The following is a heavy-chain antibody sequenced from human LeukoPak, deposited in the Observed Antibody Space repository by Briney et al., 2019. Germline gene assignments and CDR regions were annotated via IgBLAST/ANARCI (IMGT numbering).Heavy chain of an antibody. CDR2: INHSGST. Sequence: SETLSLTCAVYGGSFSGYYWSWIRQPPGKGLEWIGEINHSGSTNYNPSLKSRVTISVDTSKNQFSLKLSSVTAADTAMYYCARGGGYKGTDYWGQGTLVTVSS. D-gene: IGHD5-24*01. V-gene: IGHV4-34*01. CDR3: ARGGGYKGTDY. J-gene: IGHJ4*02. CDR1: GGSFSGYY.